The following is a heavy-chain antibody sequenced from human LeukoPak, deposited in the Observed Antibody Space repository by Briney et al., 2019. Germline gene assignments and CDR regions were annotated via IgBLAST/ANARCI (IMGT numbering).Heavy chain of an antibody. Sequence: ASVKVSCKASGYTFTGYNIHWVRQAPGQGLEWMGWVNPNTGGTNSAQKFQGRVAMTRDTSITTTYMELSSLRSDDTAVYYCGRRIVTLASNYFDPWGRGTLVTVSS. V-gene: IGHV1-2*02. D-gene: IGHD5-24*01. J-gene: IGHJ5*02. CDR3: GRRIVTLASNYFDP. CDR1: GYTFTGYN. CDR2: VNPNTGGT.